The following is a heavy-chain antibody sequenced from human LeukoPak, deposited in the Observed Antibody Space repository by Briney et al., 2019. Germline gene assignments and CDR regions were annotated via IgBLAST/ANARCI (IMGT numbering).Heavy chain of an antibody. CDR3: ATGPLTPVSLDY. D-gene: IGHD1-14*01. CDR1: GYTLTELS. Sequence: ASVKVSCKVSGYTLTELSMHWLRQAPGKGLEWMGGVDPEDGETIYAQKFQGRVTMPEDTSTDTAYMELSSLRSEDTAVYYCATGPLTPVSLDYWGQGTLVTVSS. J-gene: IGHJ4*02. V-gene: IGHV1-24*01. CDR2: VDPEDGET.